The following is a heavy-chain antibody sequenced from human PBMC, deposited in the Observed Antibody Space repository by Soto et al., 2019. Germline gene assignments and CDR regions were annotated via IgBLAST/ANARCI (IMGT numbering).Heavy chain of an antibody. CDR2: ISAYNVNT. J-gene: IGHJ4*02. D-gene: IGHD3-22*01. CDR1: FYVFTIYG. V-gene: IGHV1-18*04. CDR3: ARVEDYFDSSAYAK. Sequence: ASVXVSFKASFYVFTIYGITFFLQVPGQGFEWMGWISAYNVNTKYAQKFKDRFTMTTDTSTSTAYMELRSLRYDDTDVYYCARVEDYFDSSAYAKWGQGTLVKVYS.